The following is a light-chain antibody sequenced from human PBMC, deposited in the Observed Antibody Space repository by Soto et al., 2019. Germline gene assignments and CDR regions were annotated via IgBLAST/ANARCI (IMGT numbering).Light chain of an antibody. CDR1: QSVSVN. CDR3: LQYNSWPYT. J-gene: IGKJ2*01. Sequence: EVVMTQSPGTLSVSPGEGATLSCRASQSVSVNLAWYQHRPGQAPWPLIYDASTRAIGVPARFSGRGSGTEFTLTISSLQSEDFAIYYCLQYNSWPYTFGRGTKLEI. CDR2: DAS. V-gene: IGKV3-15*01.